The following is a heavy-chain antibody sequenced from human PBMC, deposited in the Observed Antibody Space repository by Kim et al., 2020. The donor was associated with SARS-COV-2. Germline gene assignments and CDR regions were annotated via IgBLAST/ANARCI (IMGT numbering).Heavy chain of an antibody. D-gene: IGHD6-13*01. Sequence: GGSLRLSCAASGFTFSSYGMHWVRQAPGKGLEWVAGISYDGSNKYYADSVKGRFTISRDNSKNTLYLQMNSLRAEDTAVYYCAKGEQQLVGGMDVWGQGTTVTVS. V-gene: IGHV3-30*18. J-gene: IGHJ6*02. CDR3: AKGEQQLVGGMDV. CDR2: ISYDGSNK. CDR1: GFTFSSYG.